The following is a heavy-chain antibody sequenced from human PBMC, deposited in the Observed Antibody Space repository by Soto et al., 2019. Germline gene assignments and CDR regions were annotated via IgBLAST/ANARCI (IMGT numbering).Heavy chain of an antibody. CDR3: ASGLYGSGSYLDRNDAFDI. J-gene: IGHJ3*02. Sequence: SPTLSLPCTVSGGSISSYYWSWIRQPPGKGLEWIGYIYYSGSTNYNPSLKSRVTISVDTSKNQFSLKLSSVTAADTAVYYCASGLYGSGSYLDRNDAFDIWGQGTMVTVSS. D-gene: IGHD3-10*01. V-gene: IGHV4-59*08. CDR1: GGSISSYY. CDR2: IYYSGST.